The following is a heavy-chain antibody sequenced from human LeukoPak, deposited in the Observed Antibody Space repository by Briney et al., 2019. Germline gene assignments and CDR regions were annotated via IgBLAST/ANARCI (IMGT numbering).Heavy chain of an antibody. J-gene: IGHJ3*02. V-gene: IGHV1-18*01. D-gene: IGHD5/OR15-5a*01. Sequence: GASVKVSCKASGYTFTSYGISWVRQAPGQGLEWMGWISAYNDNTNYAQKLQGRVTMTTDTSTSTAYMELRSLRSEDTAVYYCASVFETSTNWEVFDIWGQGTMVSVSS. CDR1: GYTFTSYG. CDR2: ISAYNDNT. CDR3: ASVFETSTNWEVFDI.